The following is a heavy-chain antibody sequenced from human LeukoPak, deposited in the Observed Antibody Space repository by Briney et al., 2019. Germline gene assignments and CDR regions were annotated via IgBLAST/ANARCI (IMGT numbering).Heavy chain of an antibody. V-gene: IGHV4-59*12. Sequence: SETLSLTCTVSGGSISSYYWSWIRQPPGKGLEWIGYIYYSGSTNYNPSLKSRVTISVDTSKNQFSLKLSSVAAADTAVYYCARAYSSSWYSRTQEYFQHWGQGTLVTVSS. CDR1: GGSISSYY. D-gene: IGHD6-13*01. CDR2: IYYSGST. CDR3: ARAYSSSWYSRTQEYFQH. J-gene: IGHJ1*01.